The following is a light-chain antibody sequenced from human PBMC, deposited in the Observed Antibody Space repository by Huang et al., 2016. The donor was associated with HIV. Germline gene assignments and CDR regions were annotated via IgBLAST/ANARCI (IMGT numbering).Light chain of an antibody. CDR1: QSLLHTDGHNY. Sequence: DIVMIQSPFSLPVTPGQPASISCTSSQSLLHTDGHNYLEWYVQRPGQSPQLLIYLGATRASGVPDSFIGSGSGTDFTLKISRVEAEDVVVYYCMQALQTPDTFGQGTKLEIK. V-gene: IGKV2-28*01. CDR3: MQALQTPDT. CDR2: LGA. J-gene: IGKJ2*01.